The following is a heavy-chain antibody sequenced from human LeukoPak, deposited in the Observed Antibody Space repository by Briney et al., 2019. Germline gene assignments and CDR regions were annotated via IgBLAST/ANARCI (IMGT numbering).Heavy chain of an antibody. CDR2: IDTYGSTT. CDR1: GFTFSNYW. CDR3: ARGFDF. V-gene: IGHV3-74*01. J-gene: IGHJ3*01. Sequence: GGSLRLSCAASGFTFSNYWMHWVRQAPGKGLVWVSTIDTYGSTTYYADSVKGRLTISRDNAKNTLYLQMNSLRVEDTALYYCARGFDFWGQGTMVTVSS.